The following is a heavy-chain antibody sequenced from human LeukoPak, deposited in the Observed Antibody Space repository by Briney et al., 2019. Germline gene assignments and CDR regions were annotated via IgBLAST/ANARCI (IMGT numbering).Heavy chain of an antibody. J-gene: IGHJ4*02. Sequence: SETLSLTCTVSGGSISSGAYYWSWIRQPPGKGLEWIGHIYYSGSTYYNPSLQSRVSLSVDTSKSQFSLILNSVTAAVTAVYYCARGDSSSWSFKIWGQGSLVTVSS. CDR3: ARGDSSSWSFKI. D-gene: IGHD6-13*01. CDR2: IYYSGST. CDR1: GGSISSGAYY. V-gene: IGHV4-30-4*01.